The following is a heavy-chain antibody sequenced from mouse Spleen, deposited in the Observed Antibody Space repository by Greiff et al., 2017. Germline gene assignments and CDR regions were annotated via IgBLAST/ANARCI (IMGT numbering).Heavy chain of an antibody. CDR3: ARRGLGNSPFAY. D-gene: IGHD2-1*01. CDR1: GYTFTSYW. J-gene: IGHJ3*01. Sequence: QVQLQQSGAELVKPGASVKMSCKASGYTFTSYWITWVKQRPGQGLEWIGDIYPGSGSTNYNEKFKSKATLTVDTSSSTAYMQLSSLTSEDSAVYYCARRGLGNSPFAYWGQGTLVTVSA. V-gene: IGHV1-55*01. CDR2: IYPGSGST.